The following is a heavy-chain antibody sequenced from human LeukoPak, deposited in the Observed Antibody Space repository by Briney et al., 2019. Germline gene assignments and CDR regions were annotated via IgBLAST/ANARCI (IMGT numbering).Heavy chain of an antibody. D-gene: IGHD1-1*01. CDR1: GFTFSGYA. CDR3: AKSHASIWNVYDY. J-gene: IGHJ4*02. V-gene: IGHV3-23*01. CDR2: ITAGGDGT. Sequence: PGGSLRLSCAASGFTFSGYAMSWVRLAPGKGLEWVSGITAGGDGTYYADSVKGRFTISRDNLKNMVFLQMNSLRAEDTAIYYCAKSHASIWNVYDYWGQGTLVTVSS.